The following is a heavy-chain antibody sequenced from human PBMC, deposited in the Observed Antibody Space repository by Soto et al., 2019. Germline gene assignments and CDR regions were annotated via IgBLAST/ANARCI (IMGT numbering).Heavy chain of an antibody. CDR1: GGSFGGYY. CDR3: ARYTNSPLWYFDL. CDR2: INHSGST. V-gene: IGHV4-34*01. Sequence: QVQLQQWGAGLLKPSETLSLTCVVYGGSFGGYYWTWFRQPPGMGLEWIGEINHSGSTNYNPSLKSLVTISIDTSKNQFSLKLSSVTAADTAVYYCARYTNSPLWYFDLWGRGTLVTVS. J-gene: IGHJ2*01. D-gene: IGHD2-2*02.